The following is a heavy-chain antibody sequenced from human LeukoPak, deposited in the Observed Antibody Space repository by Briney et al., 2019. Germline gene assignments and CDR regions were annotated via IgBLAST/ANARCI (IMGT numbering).Heavy chain of an antibody. Sequence: GASVKVSCKASGYTFTGYYMHWVRQAPGQGLEWMGWINPNSGGTNYAQKFQGRVTMTRDTSISTAYMELSRLRSDDTAVYYCARVLGLQEFCAGDCSIPFDYWGQGSLVTVSS. CDR2: INPNSGGT. CDR3: ARVLGLQEFCAGDCSIPFDY. D-gene: IGHD2-21*02. V-gene: IGHV1-2*02. CDR1: GYTFTGYY. J-gene: IGHJ4*02.